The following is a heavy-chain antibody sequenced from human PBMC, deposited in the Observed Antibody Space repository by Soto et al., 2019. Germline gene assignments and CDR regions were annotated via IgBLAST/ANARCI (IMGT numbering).Heavy chain of an antibody. J-gene: IGHJ6*03. CDR3: ARLVSSGPTSTKGRASHYDFLDV. Sequence: SETLSLTCTVSGGSISSSNYYWGWIRQPPGKGLEWIGSIYYSGSTYYNPSLKSRVTISVDTSKNQFSLKLSSVTAADTAVYYCARLVSSGPTSTKGRASHYDFLDVCGKGTTDTGSS. CDR1: GGSISSSNYY. D-gene: IGHD1-1*01. V-gene: IGHV4-39*01. CDR2: IYYSGST.